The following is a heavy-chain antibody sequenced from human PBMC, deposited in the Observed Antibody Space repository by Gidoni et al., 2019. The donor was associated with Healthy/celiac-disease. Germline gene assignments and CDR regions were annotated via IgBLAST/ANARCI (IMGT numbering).Heavy chain of an antibody. J-gene: IGHJ6*02. CDR2: ISSSSSYI. V-gene: IGHV3-21*01. D-gene: IGHD3-22*01. Sequence: VQLVESGGGLVKPGGSLRLSCAASGFTFSSYSMNWVRQAPGKGLEWVSSISSSSSYIYDADSVKGRFTSSRDNAKNSLYLQMNSLRAEDTAVYYCARDRGGLLPSGYYYYYGMDVWGQGTTVTVSS. CDR1: GFTFSSYS. CDR3: ARDRGGLLPSGYYYYYGMDV.